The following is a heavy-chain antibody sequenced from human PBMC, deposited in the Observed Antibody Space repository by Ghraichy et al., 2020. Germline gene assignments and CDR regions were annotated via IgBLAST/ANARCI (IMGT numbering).Heavy chain of an antibody. CDR3: ARGHYDYVWGSYRYGSYFDY. V-gene: IGHV4-34*01. J-gene: IGHJ4*02. CDR2: INHSGST. CDR1: GGSFSGYY. D-gene: IGHD3-16*02. Sequence: SETLSLTCAVYGGSFSGYYWSWIRQPPGKGLEWIGEINHSGSTNYNPSLKNRVTISVDTSKNQFSLKLSSVTAADTAVYYCARGHYDYVWGSYRYGSYFDYWGQGTLVTVSS.